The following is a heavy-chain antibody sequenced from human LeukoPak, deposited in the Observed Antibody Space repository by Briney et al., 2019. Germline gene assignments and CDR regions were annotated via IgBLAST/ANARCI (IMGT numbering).Heavy chain of an antibody. Sequence: GGSLRLSCAASGFTFSSYAMSWVRQAPGKGLEWVSAISGSGGSTYYADSVKGRFTISRDNSKNTLYLQMNSLRAEDTAVYYCARGRVVPAAKGGVGWFDPWGQGTLVTVSS. CDR2: ISGSGGST. J-gene: IGHJ5*02. CDR1: GFTFSSYA. V-gene: IGHV3-23*01. D-gene: IGHD2-2*01. CDR3: ARGRVVPAAKGGVGWFDP.